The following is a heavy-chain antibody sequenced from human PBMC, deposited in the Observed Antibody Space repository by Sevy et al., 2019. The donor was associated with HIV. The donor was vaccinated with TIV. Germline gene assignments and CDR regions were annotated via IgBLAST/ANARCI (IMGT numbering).Heavy chain of an antibody. CDR1: GYTFTSYY. D-gene: IGHD1-1*01. J-gene: IGHJ3*02. CDR3: ARESQLHAFDI. CDR2: INPSGGST. Sequence: ASVKVSCKASGYTFTSYYMHWVRQAPGQGLEWMGIINPSGGSTSYAQKFQGSVTMTRDTSTSTVYMELSSLRFEDTAVYYCARESQLHAFDIWGQGTMVTVSS. V-gene: IGHV1-46*01.